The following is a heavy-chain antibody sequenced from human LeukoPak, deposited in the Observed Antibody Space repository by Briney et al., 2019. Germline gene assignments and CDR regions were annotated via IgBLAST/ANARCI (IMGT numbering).Heavy chain of an antibody. Sequence: SETLSLTCTVSGGSISSSSYYWGWIRQPPGKGLEWIGSIYYSGSTYYNPSLKSRVTISVDTSKNQFSLKLSSVTAADTAVYYCARHQGTSFFRARLGNWFDPWGQGTLVTVSS. CDR3: ARHQGTSFFRARLGNWFDP. D-gene: IGHD2-2*01. CDR1: GGSISSSSYY. V-gene: IGHV4-39*01. CDR2: IYYSGST. J-gene: IGHJ5*02.